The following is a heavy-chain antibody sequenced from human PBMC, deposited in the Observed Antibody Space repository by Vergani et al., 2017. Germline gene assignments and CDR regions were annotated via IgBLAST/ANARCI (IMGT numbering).Heavy chain of an antibody. D-gene: IGHD5-18*01. CDR1: GGSISSSTSYY. CDR3: VRQGYAYGYFDS. V-gene: IGHV4-39*01. CDR2: IYYNGNT. J-gene: IGHJ4*01. Sequence: QLQLQESGPGLVKPSETLSLSCTVPGGSISSSTSYYWTWIRQSPGKGLEFIGLIYYNGNTYYDPSLKSRVTMSVDTSKNQFSLKLPSVTTADTSVYYCVRQGYAYGYFDSWGHGILVTVSS.